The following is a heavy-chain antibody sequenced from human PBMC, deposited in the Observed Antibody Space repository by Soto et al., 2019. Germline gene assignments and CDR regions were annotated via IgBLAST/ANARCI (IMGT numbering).Heavy chain of an antibody. J-gene: IGHJ5*02. V-gene: IGHV3-23*01. CDR1: GFTFSSYA. CDR3: AKDPGFQGYGDPSSTFSYNWFDP. Sequence: GGSLRLSCAASGFTFSSYAMSWVRQAPGKGLEWVSAISGSGGSTYYADSVKGRFTISRDNSKNTLYLQMNSLRAEDTAVYYCAKDPGFQGYGDPSSTFSYNWFDPWGQGTLVTVSS. CDR2: ISGSGGST. D-gene: IGHD4-17*01.